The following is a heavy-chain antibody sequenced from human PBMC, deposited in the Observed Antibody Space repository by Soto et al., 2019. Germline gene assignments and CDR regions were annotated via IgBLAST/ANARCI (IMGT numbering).Heavy chain of an antibody. CDR3: ARDLTGYFSSTSCYLYYYSGMDV. D-gene: IGHD2-2*01. CDR2: IYYSGST. Sequence: PSETLSLTCTVSGGSVSSGSYYWSWIRQPPGKGLEWIGYIYYSGSTNYNPSLKSRVTISVDTSKNQFSLKLSSVTAADTAVYYCARDLTGYFSSTSCYLYYYSGMDVWGQGTTVTVSS. J-gene: IGHJ6*02. CDR1: GGSVSSGSYY. V-gene: IGHV4-61*01.